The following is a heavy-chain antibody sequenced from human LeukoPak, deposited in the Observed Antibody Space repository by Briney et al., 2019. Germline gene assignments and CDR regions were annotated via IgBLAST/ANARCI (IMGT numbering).Heavy chain of an antibody. CDR1: GFTFSNSV. J-gene: IGHJ4*02. CDR2: ITGISDST. Sequence: GGSLRLSCAASGFTFSNSVMSWVRQAPGKGLEWVSAITGISDSTYYADSVKGRFTISRDNSMNTLYLQMNSMRAEDTAVYYCAKGSAAARPYYFDYWGQGTLVTVSS. CDR3: AKGSAAARPYYFDY. V-gene: IGHV3-23*01. D-gene: IGHD6-6*01.